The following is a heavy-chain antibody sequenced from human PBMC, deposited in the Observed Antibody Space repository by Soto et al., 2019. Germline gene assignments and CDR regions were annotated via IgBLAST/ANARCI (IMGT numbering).Heavy chain of an antibody. CDR2: ITGGGDST. V-gene: IGHV3-23*01. J-gene: IGHJ4*02. CDR3: AKASGSIYGKDYFDY. Sequence: GGSLRLSCAASGFTFSRYAMGWVRQAPGKGLEWVSLITGGGDSTYYADSVKGRFTISRDNSKNTLYLQVNSLRAEDTAVYYCAKASGSIYGKDYFDYWGQGTLVTVSS. CDR1: GFTFSRYA. D-gene: IGHD5-18*01.